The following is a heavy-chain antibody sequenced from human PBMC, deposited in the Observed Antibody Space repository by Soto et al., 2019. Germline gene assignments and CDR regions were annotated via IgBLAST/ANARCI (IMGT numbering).Heavy chain of an antibody. V-gene: IGHV5-10-1*01. J-gene: IGHJ6*02. CDR3: ARHLRGSSWYSGYYGMDV. CDR2: IDPSDSYT. D-gene: IGHD6-13*01. Sequence: GYSLKISFKGSVYSFTSYWISWLLERPVKFLEWMGRIDPSDSYTNYSPSFQGHVTISADKSISTAYLQWSSLKASDTAMYYCARHLRGSSWYSGYYGMDVWGQGTTVT. CDR1: VYSFTSYW.